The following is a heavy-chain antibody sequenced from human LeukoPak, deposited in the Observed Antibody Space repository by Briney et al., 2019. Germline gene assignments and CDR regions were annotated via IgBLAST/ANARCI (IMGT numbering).Heavy chain of an antibody. D-gene: IGHD3-10*01. CDR3: ARGVGWFGELSLNYLDY. CDR2: INPNSGGT. J-gene: IGHJ4*02. Sequence: ASVKVSCKASGYTFTGYYMHWVRQAPGQGLEWMGRINPNSGGTNYAQKFQGRVTMTRDTSISTAYMELSRLRSDDTAVYYCARGVGWFGELSLNYLDYWGQGTLVTVSS. V-gene: IGHV1-2*06. CDR1: GYTFTGYY.